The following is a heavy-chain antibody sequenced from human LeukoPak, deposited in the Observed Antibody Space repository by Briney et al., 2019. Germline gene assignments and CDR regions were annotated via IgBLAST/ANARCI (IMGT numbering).Heavy chain of an antibody. CDR1: GGSISSYY. Sequence: SETLSLTCTVSGGSISSYYWSWIRQPPGKGLEWIGYIYYSGSTDYNPSLKSRVTISVDTSKNQFSLKLSSVTAADTAVYYCARGRYCSSTSCYGGLIDYWGQGTLVTVSS. V-gene: IGHV4-59*12. CDR3: ARGRYCSSTSCYGGLIDY. D-gene: IGHD2-2*01. J-gene: IGHJ4*02. CDR2: IYYSGST.